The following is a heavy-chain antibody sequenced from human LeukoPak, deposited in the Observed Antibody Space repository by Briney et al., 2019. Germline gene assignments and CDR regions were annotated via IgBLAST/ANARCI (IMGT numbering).Heavy chain of an antibody. CDR3: AREIFGSGSYPDY. V-gene: IGHV3-33*01. Sequence: GGALRLSCAGSGWSFSTYAMHWVGQAPGNGVEGVALIWHDASHTFYTDSVKGRFTISRDNSKNTVYLQMNSLGGEDTAVYYCAREIFGSGSYPDYWGQGTLVTVSS. CDR2: IWHDASHT. D-gene: IGHD3-10*01. J-gene: IGHJ4*02. CDR1: GWSFSTYA.